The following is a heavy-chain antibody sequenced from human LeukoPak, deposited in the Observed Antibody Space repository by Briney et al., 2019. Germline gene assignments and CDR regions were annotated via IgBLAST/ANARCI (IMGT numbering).Heavy chain of an antibody. Sequence: GGSLRLSCAASGFTFDDYAMHWVRQAPGKGLEWVSGISWNSGSIGYADSVKGRFTISRDNAKNSLYLQMNSLRAEDTALYYCAKESNRGDYRWSAFDIWGQGTMVTVSS. CDR1: GFTFDDYA. CDR3: AKESNRGDYRWSAFDI. V-gene: IGHV3-9*01. D-gene: IGHD4-17*01. J-gene: IGHJ3*02. CDR2: ISWNSGSI.